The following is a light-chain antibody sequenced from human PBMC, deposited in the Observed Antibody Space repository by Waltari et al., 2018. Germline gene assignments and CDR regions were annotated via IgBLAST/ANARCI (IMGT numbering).Light chain of an antibody. CDR2: GTS. V-gene: IGKV3D-20*02. J-gene: IGKJ3*01. CDR1: QSVSSTY. Sequence: EIVLTQSPGTLSLSPGERATLSCRASQSVSSTYLAWSQQTPGQAPRLLIYGTSSRATGLPARFRGSGSGTDFTLTISSLEPEDLAVYYCQHRDHWPPDATFGPGTKVDV. CDR3: QHRDHWPPDAT.